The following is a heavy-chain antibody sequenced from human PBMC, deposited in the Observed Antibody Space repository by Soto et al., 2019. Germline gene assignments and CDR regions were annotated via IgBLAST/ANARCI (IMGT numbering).Heavy chain of an antibody. V-gene: IGHV1-69*13. CDR2: IIPIFGTA. D-gene: IGHD5-18*01. CDR3: AREIDTAMDNRGYYYGMDV. CDR1: GYTFTSYG. J-gene: IGHJ6*02. Sequence: ASVKVSCKASGYTFTSYGISWVRQAPGQGLEWMGGIIPIFGTANYAQKFQGRVTITADESTSTAYMELSSLRSEDTAVYYCAREIDTAMDNRGYYYGMDVWGQGTTVTVSS.